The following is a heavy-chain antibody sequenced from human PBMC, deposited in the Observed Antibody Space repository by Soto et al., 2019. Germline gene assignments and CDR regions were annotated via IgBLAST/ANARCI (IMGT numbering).Heavy chain of an antibody. CDR3: VRDDRQADYGAKWDFDL. CDR1: GYSFATYG. Sequence: QVQLVQSGVEVKRPGASVEVSCKASGYSFATYGISWVRQAPGQGLQWMGWISPYNGNSNSAPKLQGRVTMTTDTSTNTAYLELRSLGSDDTGIYYCVRDDRQADYGAKWDFDLWGRGPLVTVSS. V-gene: IGHV1-18*01. D-gene: IGHD4-17*01. J-gene: IGHJ2*01. CDR2: ISPYNGNS.